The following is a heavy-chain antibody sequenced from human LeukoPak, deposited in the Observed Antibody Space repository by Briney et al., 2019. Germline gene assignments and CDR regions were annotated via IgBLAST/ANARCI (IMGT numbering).Heavy chain of an antibody. Sequence: GGSLRLSCAASEFTFSSYSMNWVRQAPGKGLEWVSYITNSGNSKSYADSVKGRFTISRDNTKNSLYLQMNGLRAEDTAVYYCARVPYYYDSSGYYPDYWGQGTLVTVSS. CDR1: EFTFSSYS. V-gene: IGHV3-48*01. J-gene: IGHJ4*02. D-gene: IGHD3-22*01. CDR2: ITNSGNSK. CDR3: ARVPYYYDSSGYYPDY.